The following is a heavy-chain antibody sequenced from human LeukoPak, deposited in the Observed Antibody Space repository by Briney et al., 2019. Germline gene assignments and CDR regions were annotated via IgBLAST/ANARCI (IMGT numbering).Heavy chain of an antibody. V-gene: IGHV3-21*01. CDR3: ARDLDMAKPCDF. D-gene: IGHD5-24*01. CDR2: ISSSSTYT. CDR1: GFTFSSYS. Sequence: GGSLRLSCAASGFTFSSYSMNWVRQAPGKGLEWVSSISSSSTYTYYADSLKGRFTISRDNAENSLYLQMNSLRAEDTAVYYCARDLDMAKPCDFWGQGTRVTVSS. J-gene: IGHJ4*02.